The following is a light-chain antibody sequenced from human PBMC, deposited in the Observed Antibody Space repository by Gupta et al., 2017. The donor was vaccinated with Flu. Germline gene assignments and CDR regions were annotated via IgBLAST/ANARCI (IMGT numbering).Light chain of an antibody. CDR1: QTILTY. J-gene: IGKJ1*01. Sequence: PSSLSLSVGDRVTITCRASQTILTYLNWYQQKPGKVPNLLIHGTSNLQNGVPSRFSGSGSGTDFTLTISSLQPEDSATYFCQQSYTTPRTFGQGTKVNLK. V-gene: IGKV1-39*01. CDR3: QQSYTTPRT. CDR2: GTS.